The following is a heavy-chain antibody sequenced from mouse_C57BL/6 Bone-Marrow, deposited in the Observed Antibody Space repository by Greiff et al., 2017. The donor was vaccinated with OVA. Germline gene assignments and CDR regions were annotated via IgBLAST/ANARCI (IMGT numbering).Heavy chain of an antibody. J-gene: IGHJ4*01. CDR3: ATTVVADAMDY. CDR1: GFTFSSYG. CDR2: ISSGGSYT. D-gene: IGHD1-1*01. Sequence: DVQLVESGGDLVKPGGSLKLSCAASGFTFSSYGMSWVRQTPDKRLEWVATISSGGSYTYYPDSVKGRFTISRDNAKNTLYLQMSSLKSEDTAMYYCATTVVADAMDYWGQGTSVTVSS. V-gene: IGHV5-6*01.